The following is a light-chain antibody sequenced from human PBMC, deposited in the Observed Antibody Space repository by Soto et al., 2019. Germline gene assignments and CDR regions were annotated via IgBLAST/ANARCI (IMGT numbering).Light chain of an antibody. Sequence: RVKTQSPATLSVSPGERATLSCRASQSVYSNLAWYQQTPGQAPRLLIYVASTRATGIPARFSGSGSGTEFTLTVSSLQSEDFAVYYCQEYQSWPLTFGGGTKVEIK. CDR3: QEYQSWPLT. CDR1: QSVYSN. V-gene: IGKV3-15*01. CDR2: VAS. J-gene: IGKJ4*01.